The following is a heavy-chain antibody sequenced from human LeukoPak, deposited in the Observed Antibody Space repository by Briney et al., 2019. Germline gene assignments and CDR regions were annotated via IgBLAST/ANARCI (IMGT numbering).Heavy chain of an antibody. CDR2: IYYSGST. D-gene: IGHD3-22*01. CDR1: GFTFSSYE. Sequence: GSLRLSCAASGFTFSSYEMNWVRQAPGKGLEWIGYIYYSGSTNYNPSLKSRVAISVDTSKNQFSLKLSSVTAADTAVYYCAREGNYYDSSGYPGANAFDIWGQGTMVTVSS. V-gene: IGHV4-59*01. CDR3: AREGNYYDSSGYPGANAFDI. J-gene: IGHJ3*02.